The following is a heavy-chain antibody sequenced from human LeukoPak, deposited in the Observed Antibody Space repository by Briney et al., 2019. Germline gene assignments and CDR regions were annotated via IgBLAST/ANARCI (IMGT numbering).Heavy chain of an antibody. CDR1: GGSFSGYY. CDR2: INYSGNT. CDR3: AGSDSSGWTMRSFDY. J-gene: IGHJ4*02. V-gene: IGHV4-34*01. Sequence: SETLSLTCAVYGGSFSGYYWSWIRQPPGKGLEWIGEINYSGNTNYNPSLKSRVTISVDTSKNQFSLKLSSVTAADTAVYYCAGSDSSGWTMRSFDYWGQGTLVTVSS. D-gene: IGHD6-19*01.